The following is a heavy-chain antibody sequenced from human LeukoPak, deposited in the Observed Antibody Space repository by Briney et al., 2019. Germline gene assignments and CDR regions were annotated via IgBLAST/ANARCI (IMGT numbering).Heavy chain of an antibody. V-gene: IGHV4-59*12. D-gene: IGHD6-13*01. J-gene: IGHJ4*02. CDR3: ARLYSSSWQFDY. CDR1: DGSINGYY. CDR2: MYSGGTT. Sequence: SETLSLTCTVSDGSINGYYWSWIRQPPGKGLDWIGYMYSGGTTNYSPSLKSRVTISVDTSKNQFSLKLSSVTAADTAVYYCARLYSSSWQFDYWGQGTLVTVSS.